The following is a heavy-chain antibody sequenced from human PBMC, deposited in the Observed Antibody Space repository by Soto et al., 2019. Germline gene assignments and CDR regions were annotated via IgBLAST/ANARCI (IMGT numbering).Heavy chain of an antibody. J-gene: IGHJ3*02. CDR1: GGTSSSYA. D-gene: IGHD6-13*01. V-gene: IGHV1-69*13. Sequence: SVKVSCKASGGTSSSYAISWVRQAPGQGLEWMGGIIPIFGTANYAQKFQGRVTITADESTSTAYMELSSLRSEDTAVYYCARGIAAAGTQAFDIWGQGTMVTVSS. CDR3: ARGIAAAGTQAFDI. CDR2: IIPIFGTA.